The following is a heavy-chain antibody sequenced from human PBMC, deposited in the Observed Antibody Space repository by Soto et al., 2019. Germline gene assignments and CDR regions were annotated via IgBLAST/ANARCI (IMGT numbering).Heavy chain of an antibody. D-gene: IGHD2-2*01. J-gene: IGHJ4*02. CDR1: GGSIGSNSYY. CDR3: ARQFSRDGNNFFDY. V-gene: IGHV4-39*01. CDR2: IYYSGTT. Sequence: SETLSLTCTVSGGSIGSNSYYWGWIRQPPGKGLEWIGSIYYSGTTYYNPSLKSRVTMSVDTSKNHFSLKLNSVTAADTAVYYCARQFSRDGNNFFDYWGQGALVTVSS.